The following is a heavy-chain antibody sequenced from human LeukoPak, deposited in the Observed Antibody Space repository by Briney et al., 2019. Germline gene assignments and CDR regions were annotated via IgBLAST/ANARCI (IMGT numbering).Heavy chain of an antibody. Sequence: ATVNVSCKASGGTFSSYAISWVRQAPGQGPDWMGGIIPIFGTANYAQKFQGRVTITADESTSTAYMELSSLRSDDTAVYYCPRDRRVNDYGDYGEDYYYYYMDVWGKGTTVTVSS. CDR3: PRDRRVNDYGDYGEDYYYYYMDV. J-gene: IGHJ6*03. D-gene: IGHD4-17*01. CDR2: IIPIFGTA. CDR1: GGTFSSYA. V-gene: IGHV1-69*13.